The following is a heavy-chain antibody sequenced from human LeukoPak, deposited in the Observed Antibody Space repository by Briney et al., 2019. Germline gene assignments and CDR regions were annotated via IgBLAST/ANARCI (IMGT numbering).Heavy chain of an antibody. CDR1: GGSISSSSYY. CDR2: IYYTGST. CDR3: ARHSSGWYGDFDY. J-gene: IGHJ4*02. D-gene: IGHD6-19*01. Sequence: SETLSLTCTVSGGSISSSSYYWGWIRQPPGKGLEWIGSIYYTGSTYYNPSLKSRVTISVDTSKNHFSLKLSSVTAADTAVYYCARHSSGWYGDFDYWGQGTLVTVSS. V-gene: IGHV4-39*01.